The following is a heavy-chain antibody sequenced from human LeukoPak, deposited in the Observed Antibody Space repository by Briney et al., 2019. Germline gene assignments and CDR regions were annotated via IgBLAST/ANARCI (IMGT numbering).Heavy chain of an antibody. V-gene: IGHV4-59*08. CDR1: GGSISSYY. D-gene: IGHD3-10*01. CDR3: ARHDSRPGSGPFDY. Sequence: SETLSLTCTVSGGSISSYYWSWIRQPPGKGLEWIGYIYYSGSTNYNPSLKSRVTITVDTSKNQFSLKLSSVTAADTAVYYCARHDSRPGSGPFDYWGQGTLVTVSS. CDR2: IYYSGST. J-gene: IGHJ4*02.